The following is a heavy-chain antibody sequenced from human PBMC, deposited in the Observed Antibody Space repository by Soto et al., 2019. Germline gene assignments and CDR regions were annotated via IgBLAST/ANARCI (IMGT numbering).Heavy chain of an antibody. CDR1: GFTFSSYS. J-gene: IGHJ4*02. CDR2: ISSSSSTI. CDR3: AREDIAAAGWAFDY. D-gene: IGHD6-13*01. Sequence: GGSLRLSCAASGFTFSSYSMNWVRQAPGKGLEWVSYISSSSSTIYYADSVKGRFTISRDNAKNSLYLQMNSLRAEDTAVYYCAREDIAAAGWAFDYWGQGTLVTVSS. V-gene: IGHV3-48*01.